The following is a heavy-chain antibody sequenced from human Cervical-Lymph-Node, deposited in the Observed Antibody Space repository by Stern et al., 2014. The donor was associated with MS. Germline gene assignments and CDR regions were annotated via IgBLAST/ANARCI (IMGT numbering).Heavy chain of an antibody. D-gene: IGHD1-26*01. V-gene: IGHV3-74*02. Sequence: VQLVESGGGLVQPGGSLRLSCAASGFTFSSYWMHWVRPAPGKGLVWVSRINSDGSSTSYADSVKGRFTISRDNAKNTLYLQMNSLRAEDTAVYYCARGGTVQSVGATYFDYWGQGTLVTVSS. CDR3: ARGGTVQSVGATYFDY. J-gene: IGHJ4*02. CDR2: INSDGSST. CDR1: GFTFSSYW.